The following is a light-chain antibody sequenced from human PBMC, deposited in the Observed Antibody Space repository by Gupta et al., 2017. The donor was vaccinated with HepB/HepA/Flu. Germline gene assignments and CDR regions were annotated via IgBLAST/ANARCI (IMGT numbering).Light chain of an antibody. V-gene: IGKV3-20*01. CDR3: QQYGSSPVT. Sequence: EIVLTQSPGTLSLSPGERATLSCRASQSVSSSYLAWYQQKPGQAPRLIIYGASSRATDIPDRFSGSGSGTDFTLTISRLEPEDFAVYYCQQYGSSPVTFGQGTXLEIE. CDR2: GAS. CDR1: QSVSSSY. J-gene: IGKJ5*01.